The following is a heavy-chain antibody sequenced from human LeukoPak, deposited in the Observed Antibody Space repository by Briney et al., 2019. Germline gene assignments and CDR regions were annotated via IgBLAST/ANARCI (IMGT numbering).Heavy chain of an antibody. J-gene: IGHJ3*02. CDR1: GFTFSNYA. V-gene: IGHV3-23*01. D-gene: IGHD1-26*01. CDR3: AKALGEWELLNDAFDI. CDR2: ISGSGSNT. Sequence: GGSLRLSCAASGFTFSNYAMSWVRQAPGKGLEWVSAISGSGSNTYYADSVKGRFTISRDNSKNTLYLQMNSLRAEDTAVYYCAKALGEWELLNDAFDIWGQGTMVTVSS.